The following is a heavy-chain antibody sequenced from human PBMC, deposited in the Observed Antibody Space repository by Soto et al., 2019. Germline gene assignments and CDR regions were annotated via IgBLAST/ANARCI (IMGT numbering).Heavy chain of an antibody. CDR2: ISYSGST. D-gene: IGHD3-9*01. CDR1: GGSISSSSYY. J-gene: IGHJ3*02. CDR3: ARLLGYFDWLLALHDTFDI. Sequence: QLQLQESGPGLVKPSETLSLTCTVSGGSISSSSYYWGWIRQPPGKGLEWVGSISYSGSTYYNPSLNSRVNISVDTTKNQSSRKLSSVTAADTGVYYCARLLGYFDWLLALHDTFDIWGKGRMVTVSS. V-gene: IGHV4-39*01.